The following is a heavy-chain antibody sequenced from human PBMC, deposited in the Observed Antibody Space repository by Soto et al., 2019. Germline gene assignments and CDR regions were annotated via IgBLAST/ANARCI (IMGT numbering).Heavy chain of an antibody. V-gene: IGHV3-33*01. CDR1: GFTFSSYG. J-gene: IGHJ4*02. CDR3: ARGSPPDY. Sequence: QVQLVESGGGVVQPGRSLRLSCAASGFTFSSYGMHWVRQAPGKGLEWVTVIWYDGSNKHYADFVKGRFTISRDNSKNMVSLQMNSLRVEDTAVYYCARGSPPDYWGQGTLVTVSS. CDR2: IWYDGSNK.